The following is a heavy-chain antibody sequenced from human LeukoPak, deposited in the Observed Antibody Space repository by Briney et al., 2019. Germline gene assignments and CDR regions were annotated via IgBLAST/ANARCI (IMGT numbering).Heavy chain of an antibody. Sequence: ASVKVSCKASGYTFTSYGISWVRQAPGQGLEWMGWISAYNGNTNYAQKLQGRVTMTTDTSTSTAYMELSSLRSEDTAVYYCARVYDYYYYYGMDVWGQGTTVTVSS. CDR1: GYTFTSYG. CDR3: ARVYDYYYYYGMDV. V-gene: IGHV1-18*01. J-gene: IGHJ6*02. D-gene: IGHD3-16*01. CDR2: ISAYNGNT.